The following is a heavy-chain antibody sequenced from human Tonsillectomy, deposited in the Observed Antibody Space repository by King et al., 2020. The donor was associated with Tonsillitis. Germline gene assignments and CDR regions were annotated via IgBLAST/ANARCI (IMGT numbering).Heavy chain of an antibody. CDR1: GYTFTNYG. J-gene: IGHJ3*02. Sequence: QLVQSGVEVKKPGASVKVSCKASGYTFTNYGISWVRQAPGQGLEWMGWISAYNGNTDYAQKFQGRVTMTTDTSTTTAYMELRSLRSDDTAVYYCARDRGLYCRGDASDIWGQGTLVTVSS. D-gene: IGHD3-10*01. V-gene: IGHV1-18*01. CDR2: ISAYNGNT. CDR3: ARDRGLYCRGDASDI.